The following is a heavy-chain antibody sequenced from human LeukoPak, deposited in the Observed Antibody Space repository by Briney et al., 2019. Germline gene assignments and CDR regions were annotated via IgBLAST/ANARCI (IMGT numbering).Heavy chain of an antibody. CDR1: GFTFSSYA. Sequence: PGASLRLSCAASGFTFSSYAMSWVRQAPGKGLEWVSAIGGSGGSTYYADSVKGRFTISRDNSKNTLYLQMNSLRAEDTAVYYCAKVRIGYSYGYFDHWGQGTLDTVSS. CDR2: IGGSGGST. V-gene: IGHV3-23*01. D-gene: IGHD5-18*01. CDR3: AKVRIGYSYGYFDH. J-gene: IGHJ4*02.